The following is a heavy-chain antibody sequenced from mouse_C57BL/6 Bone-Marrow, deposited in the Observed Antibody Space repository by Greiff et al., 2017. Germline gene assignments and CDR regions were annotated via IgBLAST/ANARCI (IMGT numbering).Heavy chain of an antibody. CDR2: IDPSDSYT. V-gene: IGHV1-69*01. D-gene: IGHD1-1*01. Sequence: QVQLQQPGAELVMPGASVKLSCKASGYTFTSYWMHWVKQRPGQGLEWIGEIDPSDSYTNYNQKFKGKSTLTVDKSSSTAYMQLSSLTSEDSAVYYCARDGISYNYAMDYWGQGTSVTVSS. CDR1: GYTFTSYW. J-gene: IGHJ4*01. CDR3: ARDGISYNYAMDY.